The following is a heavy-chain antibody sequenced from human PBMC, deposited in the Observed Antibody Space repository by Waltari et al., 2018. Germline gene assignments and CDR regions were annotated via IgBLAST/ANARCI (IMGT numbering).Heavy chain of an antibody. CDR1: GFTVSTNY. CDR3: ARDRVAAYGYYYYGVDV. V-gene: IGHV3-53*01. CDR2: IYKDGRT. J-gene: IGHJ6*02. Sequence: EVQLVESGGGLIQPGGSLTLSCVVSGFTVSTNYMSWVRQAPGKGLEWLSFIYKDGRTYNADCVKGRFTISRDNSKNTLYLQMTRLRVEDTAVYYCARDRVAAYGYYYYGVDVWGQGTTVTISS. D-gene: IGHD6-13*01.